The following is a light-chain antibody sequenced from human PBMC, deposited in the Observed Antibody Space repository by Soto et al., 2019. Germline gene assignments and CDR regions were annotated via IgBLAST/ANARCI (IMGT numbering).Light chain of an antibody. CDR2: SNN. V-gene: IGLV1-44*01. CDR1: SSNIGSNS. Sequence: QSVLTEPPSASGTPGQRVTISCSGSSSNIGSNSVSWYQQVPSTAPKLLIYSNNQRPSGVPGRFSGSKSGTSGSLAISGLXPGDEADYYCAAWDDSLNGYVFGTGTKVTVL. CDR3: AAWDDSLNGYV. J-gene: IGLJ1*01.